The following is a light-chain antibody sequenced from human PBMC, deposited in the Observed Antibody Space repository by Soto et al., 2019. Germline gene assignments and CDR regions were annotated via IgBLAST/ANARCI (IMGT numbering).Light chain of an antibody. V-gene: IGKV3-11*02. Sequence: EIVMTQSPATLSVSPGERATLSCRASQSVSSNLAWYQQKPGQAPRLLIYGASTRATGIPARFSGSGSGRDFTLTISSLEPEDFAVYYCQQRSNWPPTWTFGQGTKVDIK. J-gene: IGKJ1*01. CDR1: QSVSSN. CDR2: GAS. CDR3: QQRSNWPPTWT.